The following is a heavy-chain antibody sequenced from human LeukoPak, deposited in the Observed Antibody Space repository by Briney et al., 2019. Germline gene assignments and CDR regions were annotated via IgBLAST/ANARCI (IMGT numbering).Heavy chain of an antibody. Sequence: SETLSLTCAVYGGSFSGYYWSWIRQPPGKGLEWIGEINHSGSTNYNPSLKSRVTISVDTSKNQFSLKLSPVTAADTAVYYCARASHARTTVASGTYYFDYWGQGTLVTVSS. CDR3: ARASHARTTVASGTYYFDY. D-gene: IGHD4-23*01. J-gene: IGHJ4*02. CDR2: INHSGST. CDR1: GGSFSGYY. V-gene: IGHV4-34*01.